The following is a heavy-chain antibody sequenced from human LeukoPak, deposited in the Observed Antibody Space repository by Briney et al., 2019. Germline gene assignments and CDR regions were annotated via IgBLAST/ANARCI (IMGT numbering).Heavy chain of an antibody. CDR1: GGSISSSSYY. J-gene: IGHJ4*02. CDR2: IYYSGST. D-gene: IGHD5-18*01. CDR3: AGVGYNLDY. Sequence: TSETLSLTCTVSGGSISSSSYYWGWIRQPPGKGLEWIGYIYYSGSTNYNPSLKSRVTISVDTSKNQFSLKLSSVTAADTAVYYCAGVGYNLDYWGQGTLVTVSS. V-gene: IGHV4-61*05.